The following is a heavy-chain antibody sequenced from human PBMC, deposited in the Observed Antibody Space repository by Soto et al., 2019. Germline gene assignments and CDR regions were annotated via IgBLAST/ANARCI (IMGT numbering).Heavy chain of an antibody. J-gene: IGHJ5*02. V-gene: IGHV4-4*07. CDR1: GASISGFY. Sequence: SETLSLTCTVSGASISGFYWSWIRKSAGKGLEWIGRIYATGTTDYNPSLKSRVMMSVDTSKKQFSLKLRSVTAADTAVHYCVRDGTKTLRDWFDPWGQGISATVSS. CDR2: IYATGTT. CDR3: VRDGTKTLRDWFDP. D-gene: IGHD1-1*01.